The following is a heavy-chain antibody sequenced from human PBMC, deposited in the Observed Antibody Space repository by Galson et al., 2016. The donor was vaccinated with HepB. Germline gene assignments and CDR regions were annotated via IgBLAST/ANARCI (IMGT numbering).Heavy chain of an antibody. CDR1: GSTFTDYY. D-gene: IGHD3-10*01. CDR2: INPNSGDT. J-gene: IGHJ6*02. V-gene: IGHV1-2*04. CDR3: AREHFGYYFYGMDV. Sequence: SVKVSCKASGSTFTDYYIHWVRQAPGQGLEWLGWINPNSGDTKYSQKFQGWVTMTTDTSIRAAYMELSRLTSDDTAVYYCAREHFGYYFYGMDVWGQGTTVTVSS.